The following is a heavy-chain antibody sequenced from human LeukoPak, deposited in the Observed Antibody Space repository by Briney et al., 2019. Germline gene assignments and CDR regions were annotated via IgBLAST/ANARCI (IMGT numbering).Heavy chain of an antibody. V-gene: IGHV3-43*01. CDR2: ITWVGSGI. D-gene: IGHD1-26*01. Sequence: PGGSLRLSCAASGFIFDDYTMHWVRQAPGKGLEWVSLITWVGSGIHYADSVKGRFTLSRDNRKDSAYLQMNSLRTEDTALYYCVKGIVGGLDYWGQGTLVSVSS. CDR3: VKGIVGGLDY. CDR1: GFIFDDYT. J-gene: IGHJ4*02.